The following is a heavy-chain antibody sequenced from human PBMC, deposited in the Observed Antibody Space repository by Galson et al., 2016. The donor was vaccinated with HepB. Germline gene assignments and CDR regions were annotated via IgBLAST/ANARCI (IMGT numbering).Heavy chain of an antibody. V-gene: IGHV5-10-1*01. CDR2: IDPTDSYT. D-gene: IGHD4-17*01. CDR1: GFSFTSFW. J-gene: IGHJ3*02. CDR3: ATSTGDFPSHGALDI. Sequence: QSGAEVTKPGESLRISCKGSGFSFTSFWHTWVRQMPGKGLEWMGKIDPTDSYTHYSPSFQGHVTISADKPISTAYLQWNRLKAPDTAMYFCATSTGDFPSHGALDIWGQGTMVTVSS.